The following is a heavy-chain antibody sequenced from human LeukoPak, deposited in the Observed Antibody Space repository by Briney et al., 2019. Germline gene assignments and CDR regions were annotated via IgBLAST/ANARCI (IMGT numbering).Heavy chain of an antibody. CDR2: INQDENKK. V-gene: IGHV3-7*01. CDR1: GFTFSNSW. CDR3: ARDYSPSMSGSVWHDAFDI. Sequence: PGGSLRLSCVASGFTFSNSWMTWVRQVPGKGLEWVANINQDENKKNYVDSVKGRFTVSRDNAKNSLYLQMNNLRADDTAIYYCARDYSPSMSGSVWHDAFDIWGLGTMVTVSS. D-gene: IGHD6-19*01. J-gene: IGHJ3*02.